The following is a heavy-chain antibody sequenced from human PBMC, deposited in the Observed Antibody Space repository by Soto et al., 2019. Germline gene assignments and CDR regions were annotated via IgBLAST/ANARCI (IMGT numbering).Heavy chain of an antibody. CDR3: ARGAAAGVDYGMDV. J-gene: IGHJ6*02. CDR2: IYTSGGT. D-gene: IGHD6-13*01. V-gene: IGHV4-4*07. CDR1: GGSISSYY. Sequence: QVQLRESGPALVKSSETLSLTCTVSGGSISSYYWSWIRQPAGKGLEWIGRIYTSGGTNYSPSLKSRVTMSVDTSKKQFSLRLNSVTAADTAVYYCARGAAAGVDYGMDVWGQGTAVTVSS.